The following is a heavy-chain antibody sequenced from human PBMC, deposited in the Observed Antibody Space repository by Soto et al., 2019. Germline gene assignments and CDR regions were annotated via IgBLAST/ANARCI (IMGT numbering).Heavy chain of an antibody. V-gene: IGHV1-18*01. CDR2: ISAYNGNT. CDR1: GYTFTSYG. CDR3: AYCGGDCYRVDSIAP. Sequence: ASVKVSCKASGYTFTSYGISWVRQAPGQGLEWMGWISAYNGNTNYAQKLQGRVTMTTDTSTSTAYMELRSLRSDDTAVYYCAYCGGDCYRVDSIAPWGQGTLVTVSS. J-gene: IGHJ5*02. D-gene: IGHD2-21*01.